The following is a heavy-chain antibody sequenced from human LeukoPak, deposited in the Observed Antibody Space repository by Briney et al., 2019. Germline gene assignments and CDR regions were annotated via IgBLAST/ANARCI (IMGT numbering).Heavy chain of an antibody. Sequence: SVKVSCKASGGTFSSYAISWVRQAPRQGLEWMGRIIPILGIANYAQKFQGRVTITADKSTSTAYMELSSLRSEDTAVYYCATREMATILPDFDYWGQGTLVTVSS. CDR1: GGTFSSYA. V-gene: IGHV1-69*04. CDR2: IIPILGIA. CDR3: ATREMATILPDFDY. D-gene: IGHD5-24*01. J-gene: IGHJ4*02.